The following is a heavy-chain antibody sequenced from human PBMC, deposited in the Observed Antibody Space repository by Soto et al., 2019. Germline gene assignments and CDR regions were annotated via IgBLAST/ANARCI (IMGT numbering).Heavy chain of an antibody. J-gene: IGHJ4*02. CDR2: IHNSGVT. D-gene: IGHD6-19*01. CDR1: GDSMNNFY. V-gene: IGHV4-59*08. CDR3: ARGGWSKDF. Sequence: SETLSLTCAVSGDSMNNFYGSWVRQSPGKGLEWIGYIHNSGVTNYSPSLKGRVTMSIDTSKNQFSLELRSVTEADTAVYFCARGGWSKDFWGQGTLVTVSS.